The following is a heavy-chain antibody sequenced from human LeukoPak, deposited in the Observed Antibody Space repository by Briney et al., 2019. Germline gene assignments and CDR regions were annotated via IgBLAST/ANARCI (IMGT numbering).Heavy chain of an antibody. CDR3: ARGDCSGGSCYFDY. J-gene: IGHJ4*02. CDR2: IYYSGST. Sequence: SETLSLTCTVSGGSITNYYWSWIRQHPGKGLEWIGYIYYSGSTYYNPSLKSRVTISVDTSKNQFSLKLSSVTAADTAVYYCARGDCSGGSCYFDYWGQGTLVTVSS. CDR1: GGSITNYY. V-gene: IGHV4-59*06. D-gene: IGHD2-15*01.